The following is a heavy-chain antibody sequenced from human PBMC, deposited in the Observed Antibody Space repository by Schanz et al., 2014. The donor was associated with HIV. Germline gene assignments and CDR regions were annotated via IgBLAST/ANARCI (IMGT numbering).Heavy chain of an antibody. J-gene: IGHJ4*02. CDR2: IYSNTVTK. V-gene: IGHV3-53*02. CDR3: VKRGSEASSNTWFADS. D-gene: IGHD3-10*01. CDR1: GFTISSNY. Sequence: EVQLVETGGGLIQPGGSLRLSCAVSGFTISSNYMSWVRQAPGKGLEWVSIIYSNTVTKYYADSVKGRFSISRDNSRNTVFLQMDSLGVDDSAIYYCVKRGSEASSNTWFADSWGQGTLVTVSS.